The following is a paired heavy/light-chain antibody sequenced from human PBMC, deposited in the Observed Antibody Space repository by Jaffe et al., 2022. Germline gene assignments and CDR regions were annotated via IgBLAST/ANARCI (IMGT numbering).Light chain of an antibody. V-gene: IGLV3-21*02. Sequence: SYVLTQPPSVSVAPGQTTMITCGGNNIGSKSVHWYQQKPGQAPVLVVYDDWVRPSGIPERFSGSNSGNTATLTISRVEGGDEADYYCQVWDSSSDHFVFGSGTKVTVL. CDR3: QVWDSSSDHFV. J-gene: IGLJ1*01. CDR2: DDW. CDR1: NIGSKS.
Heavy chain of an antibody. CDR2: INTKTGNP. Sequence: QVQLVQSGSELEKPGASVKLSCKASGYTFTSYSMNWVRQAPGQGLEWMGWINTKTGNPAYAQGFMGRFVLSLDTSDSTAYLQISSLKAEDTAVYYCARRGPDTSSWFDYWGQGILVTVSS. J-gene: IGHJ4*02. D-gene: IGHD5-18*01. CDR3: ARRGPDTSSWFDY. CDR1: GYTFTSYS. V-gene: IGHV7-4-1*02.